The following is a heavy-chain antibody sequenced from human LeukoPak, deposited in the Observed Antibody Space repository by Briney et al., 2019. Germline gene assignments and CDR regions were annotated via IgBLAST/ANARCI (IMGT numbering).Heavy chain of an antibody. V-gene: IGHV3-11*04. CDR3: ARDRGIAEWLASNWFDP. CDR1: GFTFSDYY. CDR2: ITSSGSTI. D-gene: IGHD6-13*01. Sequence: GGSLRLSCAASGFTFSDYYMSWIRQAPGKGLEWVSYITSSGSTIYYADSAKGRFTISRDNAKNSLYLQMNSLRAEDTAVYYCARDRGIAEWLASNWFDPWGQGTLVTVSS. J-gene: IGHJ5*02.